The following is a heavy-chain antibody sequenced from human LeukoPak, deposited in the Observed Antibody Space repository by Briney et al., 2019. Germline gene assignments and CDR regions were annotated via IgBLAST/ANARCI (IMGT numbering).Heavy chain of an antibody. D-gene: IGHD5-24*01. V-gene: IGHV4-59*01. Sequence: PSETLSLTCTVSGGSISSYYWTWIRQPPGKGLEWIGYIYYTGSTNYNPSLKSRVTLSVDTSKNVFSLKLNSVTAAVTAFYYCAGTDMSTIVDYWGQGILVTVSS. J-gene: IGHJ4*02. CDR2: IYYTGST. CDR1: GGSISSYY. CDR3: AGTDMSTIVDY.